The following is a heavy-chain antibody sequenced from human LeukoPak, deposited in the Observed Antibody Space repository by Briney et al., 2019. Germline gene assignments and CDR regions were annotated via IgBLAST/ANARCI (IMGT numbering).Heavy chain of an antibody. CDR2: IYYSGST. D-gene: IGHD3-10*01. V-gene: IGHV4-39*01. CDR3: ASFASSGSYYFDY. CDR1: GFTFSSYSMN. J-gene: IGHJ4*02. Sequence: GSLRLSCAASGFTFSSYSMNWVRQPPGKGLEWIGSIYYSGSTYYNPSLKSRVTISVDTSKNQFSLKLSSVTAADTAVYYCASFASSGSYYFDYWGQGTLVTVSS.